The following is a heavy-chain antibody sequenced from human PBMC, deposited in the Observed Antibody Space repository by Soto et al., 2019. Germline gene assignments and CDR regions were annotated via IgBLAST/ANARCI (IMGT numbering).Heavy chain of an antibody. CDR2: IYYTGAT. V-gene: IGHV4-31*03. CDR3: AGFHGGNSGYNY. J-gene: IGHJ4*02. CDR1: GGSLGGGGYY. D-gene: IGHD3-10*01. Sequence: QVQLQESGPGLVKPSQTLSLTCSVSGGSLGGGGYYWSWIRQRPGEGLEWIGYIYYTGATFYNPSLARRLPLSVDTSQYHASLKMTSVPAADTAVYFCAGFHGGNSGYNYWAQATHVTVSS.